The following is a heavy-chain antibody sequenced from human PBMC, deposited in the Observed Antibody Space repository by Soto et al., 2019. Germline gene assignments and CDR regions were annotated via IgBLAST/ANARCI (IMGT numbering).Heavy chain of an antibody. CDR3: AGYQLSVIDP. CDR1: GGTFSSYT. V-gene: IGHV1-69*02. D-gene: IGHD2-2*01. Sequence: QVQLVQSGAEVKKPGSSVKVSCKASGGTFSSYTISWVRQAPGQGLEWMGRIIPILGIANYAQKFQGRVTVSADKSTSTAYMVLSCLRSEDTAVYYCAGYQLSVIDPWGQGTLVTVSS. J-gene: IGHJ5*02. CDR2: IIPILGIA.